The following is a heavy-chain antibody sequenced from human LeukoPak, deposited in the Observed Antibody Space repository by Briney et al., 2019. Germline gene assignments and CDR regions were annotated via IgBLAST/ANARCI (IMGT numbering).Heavy chain of an antibody. D-gene: IGHD5-12*01. CDR3: TTGGANSGYSLHY. CDR2: IKSKAAGGTT. J-gene: IGHJ4*02. Sequence: GGSLRHSCAASGFTFSNAWMSWVRQAPGKGLEWVGRIKSKAAGGTTDYAAPVKGRFTISRDDSKNTLDLQMDSLKTEDTAVYYCTTGGANSGYSLHYWGQGTLVTVSS. CDR1: GFTFSNAW. V-gene: IGHV3-15*01.